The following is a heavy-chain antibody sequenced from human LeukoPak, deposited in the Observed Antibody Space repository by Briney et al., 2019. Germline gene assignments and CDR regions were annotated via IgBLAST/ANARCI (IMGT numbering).Heavy chain of an antibody. CDR2: ITGDGDRT. CDR3: AKDYCGDDCYIHDAFDV. V-gene: IGHV3-43*02. J-gene: IGHJ3*01. Sequence: GGSLRLSCAASGFTFDDYAMHWVRQAPGKGLEWVSFITGDGDRTTYADSVKGRFTISRDNSKNSLYLQMNSLRTEDTALYYCAKDYCGDDCYIHDAFDVWGHGTMVTVSS. D-gene: IGHD2-21*02. CDR1: GFTFDDYA.